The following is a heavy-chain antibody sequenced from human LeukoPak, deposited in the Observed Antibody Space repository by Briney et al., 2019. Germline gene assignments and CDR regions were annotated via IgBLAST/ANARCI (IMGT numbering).Heavy chain of an antibody. CDR3: ATWGYYDYVWGSYDY. J-gene: IGHJ4*02. CDR1: GFTFSNAW. Sequence: GGSLRLSCAASGFTFSNAWMSWVRQAPGKGLEWVSVIYSGGSTYYADSVKGRFTISRDNSKNTLYLQMNSLRAEDTAVYYCATWGYYDYVWGSYDYWGQGTLVTVSS. D-gene: IGHD3-16*01. V-gene: IGHV3-66*02. CDR2: IYSGGST.